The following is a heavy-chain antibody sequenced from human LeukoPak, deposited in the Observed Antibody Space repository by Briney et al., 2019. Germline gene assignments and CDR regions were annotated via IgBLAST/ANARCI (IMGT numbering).Heavy chain of an antibody. Sequence: PSETLSLTCTVSGDSISSSSYYWGWIRQPPGKGLEWIGTIYYSGSTYYNPSLKSRVTISVDTSKNQFSLKLSSVTAADTAVYYCARSRRYSSGWHHVDYWGQGTLVTVSS. J-gene: IGHJ4*02. CDR3: ARSRRYSSGWHHVDY. CDR1: GDSISSSSYY. V-gene: IGHV4-39*07. D-gene: IGHD6-19*01. CDR2: IYYSGST.